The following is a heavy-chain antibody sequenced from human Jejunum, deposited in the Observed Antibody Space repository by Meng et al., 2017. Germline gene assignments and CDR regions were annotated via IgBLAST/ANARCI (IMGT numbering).Heavy chain of an antibody. CDR1: GGYINREYW. Sequence: QVQLQESGPGLVKTSGTLSLTCAVSGGYINREYWWSWVRQSPERGLEWIGEIYNGGNTNYNPSLNRRVTMSVDESTNQMALKLTSVPAADAAVYYYVRGEFAMLARFDFWGQGSLVTVSS. J-gene: IGHJ4*02. CDR2: IYNGGNT. CDR3: VRGEFAMLARFDF. D-gene: IGHD2-2*01. V-gene: IGHV4-4*02.